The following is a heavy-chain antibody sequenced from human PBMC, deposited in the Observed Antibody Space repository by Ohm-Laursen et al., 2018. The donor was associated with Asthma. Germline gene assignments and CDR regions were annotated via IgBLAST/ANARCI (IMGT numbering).Heavy chain of an antibody. CDR2: ISGSGGST. CDR3: ANTYCSGGSCYSGLDFQH. Sequence: GSLRLSCTASGFTFSSYAMSWVRQAPGKGLEWVSAISGSGGSTYYVDSVKGRFTISRDNSKNTLYLQMNSLRAEDTAVYYCANTYCSGGSCYSGLDFQHWGQGTLVTVSS. J-gene: IGHJ1*01. CDR1: GFTFSSYA. V-gene: IGHV3-23*01. D-gene: IGHD2-15*01.